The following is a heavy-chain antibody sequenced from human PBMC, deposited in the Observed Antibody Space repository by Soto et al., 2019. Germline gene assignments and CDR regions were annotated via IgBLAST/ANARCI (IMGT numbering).Heavy chain of an antibody. J-gene: IGHJ4*02. Sequence: SGGSLRLSCAASGFTFSDYYMSWIRQAPGKGLEWVSYISSSGSTIYYADSVKGRFTISRDNAKNSLYLQMNSLRAEDTAVYYCAREPSGWYWVYYFDYWGQGTLVTVSS. CDR1: GFTFSDYY. CDR2: ISSSGSTI. CDR3: AREPSGWYWVYYFDY. D-gene: IGHD6-19*01. V-gene: IGHV3-11*01.